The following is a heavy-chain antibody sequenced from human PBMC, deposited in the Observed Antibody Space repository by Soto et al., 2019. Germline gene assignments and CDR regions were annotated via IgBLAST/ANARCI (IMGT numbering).Heavy chain of an antibody. Sequence: GASVKVSCKASGYIFASYGFSWVRQAPGQGLEWMGWISPYNGNTDYAQKLQGRVSMTTDTSTNTAYMELRSLRSDDTAVYYCARDTEYSSSRRGYFDYWGQGTLVTVSS. CDR1: GYIFASYG. CDR3: ARDTEYSSSRRGYFDY. D-gene: IGHD6-13*01. CDR2: ISPYNGNT. J-gene: IGHJ4*02. V-gene: IGHV1-18*01.